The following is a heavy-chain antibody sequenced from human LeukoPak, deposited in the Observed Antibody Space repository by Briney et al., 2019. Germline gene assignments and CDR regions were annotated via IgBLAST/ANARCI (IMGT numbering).Heavy chain of an antibody. Sequence: ASVEVSCKASGYTFTSYDINWVRQATGQGLEWMGWMNPNSGNTGYAQKFQGRVTMTRNTSISTAYMELSSLRSEDTAVYYCARGNLWVGAMDFDYWGQGTLVTVSS. CDR2: MNPNSGNT. CDR3: ARGNLWVGAMDFDY. J-gene: IGHJ4*02. D-gene: IGHD1-26*01. V-gene: IGHV1-8*01. CDR1: GYTFTSYD.